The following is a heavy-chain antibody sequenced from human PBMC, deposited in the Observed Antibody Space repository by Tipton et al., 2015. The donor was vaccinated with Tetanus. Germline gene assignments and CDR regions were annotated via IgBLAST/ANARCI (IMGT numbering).Heavy chain of an antibody. D-gene: IGHD2/OR15-2a*01. CDR1: GASFSSGDYY. V-gene: IGHV4-30-4*01. J-gene: IGHJ4*02. Sequence: TLSLICTVSGASFSSGDYYWSWIRKPPGKDLEWIGYIYQTGTTYYNPSLKGRVTISMDRSNTQFSLRLDSLTAADTAVYYCARAAGFLGLTHDFWGRGTLVSVSS. CDR3: ARAAGFLGLTHDF. CDR2: IYQTGTT.